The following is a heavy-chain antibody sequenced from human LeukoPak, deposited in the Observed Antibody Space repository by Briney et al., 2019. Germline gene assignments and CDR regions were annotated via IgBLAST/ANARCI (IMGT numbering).Heavy chain of an antibody. V-gene: IGHV1-3*01. D-gene: IGHD3-22*01. CDR1: GYTFTSYA. Sequence: ASVKVSCKASGYTFTSYAMHWVRQAPGQRLEWMGWINAGNGNTKYSQKFQGRVTITRDTSASTAYMELSSLRSEDTAVYYCARETYYYDSSGYNYFDYWGQGTLVTVSS. CDR3: ARETYYYDSSGYNYFDY. CDR2: INAGNGNT. J-gene: IGHJ4*02.